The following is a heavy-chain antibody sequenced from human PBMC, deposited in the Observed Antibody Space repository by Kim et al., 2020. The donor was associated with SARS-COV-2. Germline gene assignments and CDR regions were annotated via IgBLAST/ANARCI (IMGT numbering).Heavy chain of an antibody. CDR1: GFTVSSNY. V-gene: IGHV3-53*01. D-gene: IGHD5-18*01. Sequence: GGSLRLSCAASGFTVSSNYMSWVRQAPGKGLEWVSVIYSGGSTYYADSVKGRFTISRDNSKNTLYLQMNSLRAEDTAVYYCARSRGAAMVKPYYFDYWGQGTLVTVSS. CDR3: ARSRGAAMVKPYYFDY. CDR2: IYSGGST. J-gene: IGHJ4*02.